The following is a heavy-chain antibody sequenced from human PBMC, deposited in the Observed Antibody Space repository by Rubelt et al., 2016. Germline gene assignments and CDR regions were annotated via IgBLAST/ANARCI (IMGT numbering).Heavy chain of an antibody. CDR2: ISYDGRDK. CDR3: AKEYTSSFYFYYGMDV. J-gene: IGHJ6*02. D-gene: IGHD6-6*01. V-gene: IGHV3-30*18. Sequence: VRQAPGKGLEWVAVISYDGRDKKLEDSVKDRFTISRDNSKNTLYLQMHSLRAEDTAVYYCAKEYTSSFYFYYGMDVWGQGTTVTVSS.